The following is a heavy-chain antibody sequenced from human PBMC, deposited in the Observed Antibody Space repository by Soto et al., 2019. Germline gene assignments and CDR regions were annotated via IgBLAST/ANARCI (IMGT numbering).Heavy chain of an antibody. CDR2: ISAYNGNT. Sequence: QVQLVQSGAEVKKPGASVKVSCKASGYTFTSYGISWVRQAPGQGLEWMGWISAYNGNTNYAQKRQGRVTMTTDTSTSTAYMELRSLRSDDTAVYYCARDVRDYGDYPALPIDYWGQGTLVTVSS. V-gene: IGHV1-18*01. D-gene: IGHD4-17*01. CDR1: GYTFTSYG. J-gene: IGHJ4*02. CDR3: ARDVRDYGDYPALPIDY.